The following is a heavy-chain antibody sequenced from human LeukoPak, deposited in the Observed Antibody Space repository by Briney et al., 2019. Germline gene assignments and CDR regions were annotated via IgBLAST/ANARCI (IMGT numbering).Heavy chain of an antibody. CDR3: ATKGGGYYDSSGYYVFDY. Sequence: ASAKVSCKVSGYTLTELSMHWVRQAPGKGLEWMGGFDPEDGETIYAQKFQGRVTMTEDTSTDTAYMELSSLRSEDTAVYYCATKGGGYYDSSGYYVFDYWGQGTLVTVSS. V-gene: IGHV1-24*01. CDR2: FDPEDGET. J-gene: IGHJ4*02. CDR1: GYTLTELS. D-gene: IGHD3-22*01.